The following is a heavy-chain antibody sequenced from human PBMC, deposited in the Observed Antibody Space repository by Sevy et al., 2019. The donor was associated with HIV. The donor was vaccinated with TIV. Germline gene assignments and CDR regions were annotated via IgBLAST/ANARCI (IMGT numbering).Heavy chain of an antibody. J-gene: IGHJ5*02. V-gene: IGHV3-30*04. CDR3: ARVVGYSSSWYEGWFDP. CDR2: ISYDGSNK. D-gene: IGHD6-13*01. CDR1: GFTFSSYA. Sequence: GGPLRLSCAASGFTFSSYAMHWVRQAPGKGLEWVAVISYDGSNKYYADSVKGRFTISRDNSKNTLYLQMNSLRAEDTAVYYCARVVGYSSSWYEGWFDPWGQGTLVTVSS.